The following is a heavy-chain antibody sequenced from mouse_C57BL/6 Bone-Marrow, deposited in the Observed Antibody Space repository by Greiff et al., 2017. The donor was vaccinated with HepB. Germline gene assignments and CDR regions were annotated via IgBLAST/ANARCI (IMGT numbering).Heavy chain of an antibody. V-gene: IGHV1-54*01. D-gene: IGHD2-1*01. CDR1: GYAFTNYL. CDR3: AGYPIYYGHY. Sequence: VQLKQSGAELVRPGTSVKVSCKASGYAFTNYLIEWVEQRPGQGLEWIGVIKPGSGGTYYNEKFKGKATLTADKSSSTAYMQLSSLTSEDSAVYCCAGYPIYYGHYWGQGTTLTVSS. J-gene: IGHJ2*01. CDR2: IKPGSGGT.